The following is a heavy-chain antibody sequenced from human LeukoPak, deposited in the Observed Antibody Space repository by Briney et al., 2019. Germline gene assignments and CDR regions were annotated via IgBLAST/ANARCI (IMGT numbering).Heavy chain of an antibody. CDR2: FYYSGST. CDR3: ARRQGTTLFHWFDP. J-gene: IGHJ5*02. Sequence: PSETLSLTCTVSGGSISNSIYYWGWFRQPPGKGLEWIGSFYYSGSTYYNPSLKSRVTVSVDTSKNQFSLKLNSMTAADTAVYYCARRQGTTLFHWFDPWGQGTLVTVSS. D-gene: IGHD2/OR15-2a*01. CDR1: GGSISNSIYY. V-gene: IGHV4-39*01.